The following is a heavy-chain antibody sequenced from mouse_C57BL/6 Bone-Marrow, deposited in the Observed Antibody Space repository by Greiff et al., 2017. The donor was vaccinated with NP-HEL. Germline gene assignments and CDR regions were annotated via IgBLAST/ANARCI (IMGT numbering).Heavy chain of an antibody. CDR2: IWSGGST. CDR3: ARNGEPRRGCAY. V-gene: IGHV2-2*01. J-gene: IGHJ3*01. CDR1: GFSFTSYG. Sequence: QVQLKQSGPGLVQPSQSLSITCTVSGFSFTSYGVHWVRQSPGKGLEWLGVIWSGGSTDYNAAFISRLSISKDNAKSQVFFKMNSLQADDTAIYYCARNGEPRRGCAYWGQGTLVTVSA.